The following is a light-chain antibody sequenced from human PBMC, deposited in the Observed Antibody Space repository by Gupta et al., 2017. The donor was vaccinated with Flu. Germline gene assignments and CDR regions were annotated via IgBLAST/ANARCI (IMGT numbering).Light chain of an antibody. V-gene: IGLV2-8*01. CDR3: SSYGGPKV. CDR2: DGN. J-gene: IGLJ3*02. CDR1: RSKVGGYNY. Sequence: GQSVAISCTGTRSKVGGYNYVSWYQQHPGKDHKLIIVDGNTRPSGVPDRFSGSKSGNTASLTVAGRQTEDEADYYCSSYGGPKVFGGGTKLTVL.